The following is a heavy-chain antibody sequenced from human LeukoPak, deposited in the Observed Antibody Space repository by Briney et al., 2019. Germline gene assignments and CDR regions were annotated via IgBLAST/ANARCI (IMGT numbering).Heavy chain of an antibody. D-gene: IGHD3-10*01. Sequence: ASVKVSCKASGYTFTSYYMHWVRQAPGQGLEWMGIINPSGGSTSYAQKFQGRVTITADKSTSTAYMELSSLRSEDTAVYYCAGEGLLAVRGVINYFDYWGQGTLVTVSS. CDR2: INPSGGST. CDR3: AGEGLLAVRGVINYFDY. CDR1: GYTFTSYY. J-gene: IGHJ4*02. V-gene: IGHV1-46*01.